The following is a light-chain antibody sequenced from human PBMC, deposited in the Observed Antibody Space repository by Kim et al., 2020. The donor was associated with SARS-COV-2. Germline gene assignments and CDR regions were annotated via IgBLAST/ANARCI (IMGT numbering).Light chain of an antibody. CDR2: EVT. CDR3: SSHAGSNTYV. V-gene: IGLV2-8*01. J-gene: IGLJ1*01. CDR1: NSDIGISKS. Sequence: GQSVTISCTGPNSDIGISKSVSWYQQHPGKAPKLIIYEVTKRPSGVPDRFSASKSGNVASLTVSGLQAQDDAEYSCSSHAGSNTYVFGTGTKLTVL.